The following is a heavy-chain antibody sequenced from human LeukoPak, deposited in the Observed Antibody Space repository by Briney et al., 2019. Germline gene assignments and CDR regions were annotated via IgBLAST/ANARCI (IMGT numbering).Heavy chain of an antibody. CDR3: ARARRSIAAAGTGSGWFDP. D-gene: IGHD6-13*01. Sequence: SETLSLNCDVYGGSFSDYYWSWIRQPPGKGLEWIGYIYYSGSTYYNPSLKSRVTISVDTSKNQFSLKLSSVTAADTAVYYCARARRSIAAAGTGSGWFDPWGQGTLVTVSS. J-gene: IGHJ5*02. V-gene: IGHV4-30-4*01. CDR1: GGSFSDYY. CDR2: IYYSGST.